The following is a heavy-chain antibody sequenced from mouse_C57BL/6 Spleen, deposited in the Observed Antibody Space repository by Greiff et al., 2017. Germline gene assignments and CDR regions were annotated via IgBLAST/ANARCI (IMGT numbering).Heavy chain of an antibody. D-gene: IGHD1-1*01. J-gene: IGHJ2*01. CDR1: GYTFTDYT. CDR3: ERGDYGSTYCDY. Sequence: QVQLKQSDAELVKPGASVKISCKVSGYTFTDYTIHWMKQRPEQGLEWIGYIYPRDGSTKYNEKFKGKATLTADKSSSTAYMQLNNLTSEDSAVYCRERGDYGSTYCDYWGQGTPLTVSS. V-gene: IGHV1-78*01. CDR2: IYPRDGST.